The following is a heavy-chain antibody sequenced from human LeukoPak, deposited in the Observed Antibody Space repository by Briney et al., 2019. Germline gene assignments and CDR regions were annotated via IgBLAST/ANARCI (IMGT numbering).Heavy chain of an antibody. D-gene: IGHD7-27*01. CDR1: GGSISSGGYY. CDR2: IYYSGST. V-gene: IGHV4-31*03. CDR3: ARVDSGLTGGSTAYYYYGMDV. Sequence: PSQTLSLTCTVSGGSISSGGYYWSWIRQHPGKGLEWMGYIYYSGSTYYNPSLKSRVTISVDTSKNQFSLKLSSVTAADTAVYYCARVDSGLTGGSTAYYYYGMDVWGQGTTVTVSS. J-gene: IGHJ6*02.